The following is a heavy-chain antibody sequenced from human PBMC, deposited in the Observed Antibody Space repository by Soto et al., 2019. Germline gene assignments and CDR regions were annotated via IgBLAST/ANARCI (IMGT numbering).Heavy chain of an antibody. V-gene: IGHV3-48*02. D-gene: IGHD5-18*01. CDR3: ARELAANY. CDR1: GLTFSISW. Sequence: GGSLRLSCTASGLTFSISWMTWVRQAPGKGLEWVSNINPTGNMLHYADSVKGRFTISRDTAKSSLYLQMNSLRDEDTAVYYCARELAANYWGQGTLVTVSS. J-gene: IGHJ4*02. CDR2: INPTGNML.